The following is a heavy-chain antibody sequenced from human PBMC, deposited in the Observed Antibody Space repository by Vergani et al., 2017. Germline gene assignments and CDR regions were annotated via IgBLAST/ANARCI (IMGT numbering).Heavy chain of an antibody. CDR3: ATKSCGTPGCQIGNFRQ. D-gene: IGHD1-1*01. J-gene: IGHJ1*01. CDR2: ISYDGTQK. V-gene: IGHV3-30*03. Sequence: QVHLVESGGGVVQPGRSLRLSCVVSGFTSSYYGMHWVRQAPGKGLEWVAVISYDGTQKYYADSVKGRFTISRDNSKSTLYLQMKSLRTEDTAVYYCATKSCGTPGCQIGNFRQWGQGTLGTVS. CDR1: GFTSSYYG.